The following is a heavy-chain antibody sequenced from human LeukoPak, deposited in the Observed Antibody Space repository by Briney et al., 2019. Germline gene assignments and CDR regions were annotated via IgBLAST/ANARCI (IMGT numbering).Heavy chain of an antibody. D-gene: IGHD2-2*01. CDR3: ARGREHCSSTSCYESWFDP. CDR1: GYTFTSYA. Sequence: ASVKVSCKASGYTFTSYAMHWVRQAPGQRLEWMGWINAGNGNTKYSQKFQGRVTITRDTSASTACMELSSLRSEDTAVYYCARGREHCSSTSCYESWFDPWGQGTLVTVSS. CDR2: INAGNGNT. J-gene: IGHJ5*02. V-gene: IGHV1-3*01.